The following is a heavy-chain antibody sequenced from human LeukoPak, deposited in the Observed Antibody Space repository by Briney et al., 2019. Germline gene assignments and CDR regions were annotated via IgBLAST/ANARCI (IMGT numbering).Heavy chain of an antibody. V-gene: IGHV3-7*01. Sequence: GGSLRLSCVVSRFTFSRYYMTWVRQAPGKGLEWVANIKEDGSKKYYADSVKGRFTISRDNARNAVFLQMSSLRAEDTALYYCGQQRLSYWGLGTLVTVSS. CDR2: IKEDGSKK. D-gene: IGHD1-1*01. CDR3: GQQRLSY. CDR1: RFTFSRYY. J-gene: IGHJ4*02.